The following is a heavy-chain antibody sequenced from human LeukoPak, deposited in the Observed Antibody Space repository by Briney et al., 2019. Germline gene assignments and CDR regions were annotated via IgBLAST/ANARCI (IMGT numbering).Heavy chain of an antibody. CDR2: ISSSSSYI. V-gene: IGHV3-21*01. J-gene: IGHJ4*02. CDR3: ASIVVVAATRIADY. CDR1: GFTFSSYN. Sequence: GGSLRLSCAASGFTFSSYNMNWVRQAPGKGLEWVSSISSSSSYIYYADSVKGRFTISRDNAKNSLYLQMNSLRAEDTAVYYCASIVVVAATRIADYWGQGTLVTVSS. D-gene: IGHD2-15*01.